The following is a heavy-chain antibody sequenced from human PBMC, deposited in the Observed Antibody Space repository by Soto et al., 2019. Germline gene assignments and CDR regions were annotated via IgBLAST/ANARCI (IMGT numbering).Heavy chain of an antibody. J-gene: IGHJ6*02. D-gene: IGHD3-9*01. Sequence: QLQLQESGSGLVKPSQTLSLTCDVSVGSISSGDYSWSWIRQPPGKGLEWIGYIYHSGGAYYNPSLKSRVIISVDRSKNQFSLKLSSVTAADTAVYYCASSSRYYDILTGYGDYGLDVWGQGTTVTVSS. CDR1: VGSISSGDYS. CDR3: ASSSRYYDILTGYGDYGLDV. V-gene: IGHV4-30-2*01. CDR2: IYHSGGA.